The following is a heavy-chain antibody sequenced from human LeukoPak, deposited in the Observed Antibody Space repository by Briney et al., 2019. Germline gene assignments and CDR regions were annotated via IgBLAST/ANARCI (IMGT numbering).Heavy chain of an antibody. J-gene: IGHJ4*02. CDR1: GGSISSSSYY. D-gene: IGHD3-22*01. Sequence: SETLSLTCTVSGGSISSSSYYWGWIRQPPGKGLEWIGSIYHSGSTYYNPSLKSRVTISVDTSKNQFSLKLSSVTAVDTAVYYCASALAGSGYYYPFDYWGQGTLVTVSS. CDR2: IYHSGST. CDR3: ASALAGSGYYYPFDY. V-gene: IGHV4-39*07.